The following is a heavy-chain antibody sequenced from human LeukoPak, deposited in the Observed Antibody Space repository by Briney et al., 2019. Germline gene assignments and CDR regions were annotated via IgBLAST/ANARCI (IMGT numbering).Heavy chain of an antibody. CDR3: ARDQGYSFDI. V-gene: IGHV3-48*02. J-gene: IGHJ3*02. CDR1: GFTFSSYS. D-gene: IGHD6-13*01. Sequence: GGSLRLSCAASGFTFSSYSMNWVRQAPGKGLEWVSYISSSNTINYADSVKGRFTISRDNAKNSLYLQMNSLRDEDTAVYYCARDQGYSFDIWGQGTMVTVSS. CDR2: ISSSNTI.